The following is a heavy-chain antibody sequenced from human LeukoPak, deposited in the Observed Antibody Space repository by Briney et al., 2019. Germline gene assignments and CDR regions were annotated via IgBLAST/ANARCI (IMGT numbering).Heavy chain of an antibody. J-gene: IGHJ3*02. Sequence: GGSLRLSCAASGFTFSSYAMSWVRQAPGKGLEWVSAIGTAGDTYYPGSVKGRFTISRENAKNSLYLQMNSLRAGDTAVYYCAASGSSNAFDIWGQGTMVTVSS. CDR2: IGTAGDT. D-gene: IGHD1-26*01. CDR1: GFTFSSYA. V-gene: IGHV3-13*01. CDR3: AASGSSNAFDI.